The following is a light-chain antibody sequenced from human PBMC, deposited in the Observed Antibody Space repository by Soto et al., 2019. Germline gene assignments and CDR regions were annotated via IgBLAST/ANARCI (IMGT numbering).Light chain of an antibody. CDR3: SSYTSSSTL. CDR1: SSDVGSYNY. J-gene: IGLJ1*01. V-gene: IGLV2-14*01. CDR2: EVS. Sequence: QSVLTQPASVSRSPGQSITISCTGTSSDVGSYNYVSWYQQHPGKAPKLMIYEVSDRPSGISSRFSGSKSGNTASLTISGLQTEDEADYYCSSYTSSSTLFGTGTKVTVL.